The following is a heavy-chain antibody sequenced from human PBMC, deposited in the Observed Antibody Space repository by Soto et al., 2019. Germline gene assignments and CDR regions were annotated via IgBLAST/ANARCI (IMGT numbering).Heavy chain of an antibody. D-gene: IGHD3-10*01. V-gene: IGHV4-4*02. J-gene: IGHJ3*02. CDR3: AKERGGGCEI. CDR2: IYHSGST. CDR1: GGSISSSSW. Sequence: PSEILSLTCTVSGGSISSSSWWTWVRQPPGKGLEWIGEIYHSGSTNYNPSLKSRVTISVDKSKNQFSLKLTSMTAADTAIYYCAKERGGGCEIWGQGTMVTVSS.